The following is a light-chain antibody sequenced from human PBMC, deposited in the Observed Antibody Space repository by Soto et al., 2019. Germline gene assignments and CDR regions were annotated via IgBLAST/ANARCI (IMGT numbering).Light chain of an antibody. CDR2: GAC. V-gene: IGKV3-20*01. J-gene: IGKJ4*01. Sequence: DIVLTHSPGTLSLSPWERASLSFSASQSVSSSHLAGYQQKPGRAPRLLIYGACTRAAGSPDRLVGSECGTEFILTISSLEREDFALYDCLQYGRSLEFAVGGGTKGDIK. CDR1: QSVSSSH. CDR3: LQYGRSLEFA.